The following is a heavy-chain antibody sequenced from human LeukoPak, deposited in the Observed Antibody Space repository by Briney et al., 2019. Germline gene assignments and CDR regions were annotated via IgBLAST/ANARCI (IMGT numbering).Heavy chain of an antibody. J-gene: IGHJ3*02. CDR2: IRYDGSNK. V-gene: IGHV3-30*02. CDR3: AKDCGGSCYSSAFDI. CDR1: GFTFSSYG. D-gene: IGHD2-15*01. Sequence: PGGSLRLSCAASGFTFSSYGMHWVRQAPGKGLEWVAFIRYDGSNKYYADSVKGRFTISRDNSKNTLYLQINSLRAEDTAVYYCAKDCGGSCYSSAFDIWGQGTMVTVSS.